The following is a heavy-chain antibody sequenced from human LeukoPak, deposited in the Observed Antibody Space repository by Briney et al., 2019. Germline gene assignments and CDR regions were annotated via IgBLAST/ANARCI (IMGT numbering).Heavy chain of an antibody. CDR2: INHSGST. J-gene: IGHJ6*02. Sequence: PSETLSLTCAVYGGSFSGYYWSWIRQPPGKGLEWIGEINHSGSTNYNPSLKSRVTISVDTSKNQFSLKLSSVTAADTAVYYCARVLRIAAAAHGMDVWGQGTTVTVSS. CDR3: ARVLRIAAAAHGMDV. CDR1: GGSFSGYY. D-gene: IGHD6-13*01. V-gene: IGHV4-34*01.